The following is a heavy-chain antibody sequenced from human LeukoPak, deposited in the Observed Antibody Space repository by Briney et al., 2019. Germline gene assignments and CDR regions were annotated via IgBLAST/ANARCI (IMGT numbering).Heavy chain of an antibody. CDR2: LNSDGRSS. V-gene: IGHV3-74*01. CDR3: AKGYDTKTYYKVS. CDR1: GFTFSSYW. J-gene: IGHJ5*02. Sequence: GGSLRLYCAASGFTFSSYWMHWVRQAPGKGVVWVSRLNSDGRSSSYADSVKGRFTVSRDNSKSTLYMQMNSLRAEDTAVYYCAKGYDTKTYYKVSWGRGRLVTVSS. D-gene: IGHD3-10*01.